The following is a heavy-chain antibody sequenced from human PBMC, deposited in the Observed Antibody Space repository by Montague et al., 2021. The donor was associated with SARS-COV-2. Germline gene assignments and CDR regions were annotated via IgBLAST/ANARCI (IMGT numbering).Heavy chain of an antibody. CDR3: TKGTYGISILGQIYYYGMGV. Sequence: SETLSLTCAVSGCTISSTIWWSWVRPTPGKGLAWIGKFSHGGCSDYTLSLKSRVIISAGRSKNQFSLKLSSVIAADSAIYYCTKGTYGISILGQIYYYGMGVWGTGTP. D-gene: IGHD3-3*01. CDR2: FSHGGCS. V-gene: IGHV4-4*02. J-gene: IGHJ6*04. CDR1: GCTISSTIW.